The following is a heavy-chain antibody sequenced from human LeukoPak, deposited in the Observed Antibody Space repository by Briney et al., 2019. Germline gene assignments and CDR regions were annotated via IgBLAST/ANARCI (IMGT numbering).Heavy chain of an antibody. CDR2: ISGDTSTK. J-gene: IGHJ4*02. CDR3: ARTSTYGDYDY. CDR1: GFTFSSYS. V-gene: IGHV3-48*01. Sequence: GGSLRLSCAASGFTFSSYSMNWVRQAPGKRLEWVSYISGDTSTKYYADSVKGRFTISRDVAKSSLYLQMNSLRAEDTAIYYCARTSTYGDYDYWGQGTLVTVSS. D-gene: IGHD4-17*01.